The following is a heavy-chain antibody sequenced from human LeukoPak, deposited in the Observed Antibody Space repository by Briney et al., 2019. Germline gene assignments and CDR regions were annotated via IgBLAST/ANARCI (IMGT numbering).Heavy chain of an antibody. V-gene: IGHV3-30*18. CDR3: AKDINSVSYFDY. D-gene: IGHD1-1*01. Sequence: PGGSLRLSCAASGFTFSSYGMHWVRQAPGKGLEWVAVISYDGSNKYYADSVKGRFTISRDNSKNTLYLQMNSLRAEDTAVYYCAKDINSVSYFDYWGQGTLVTVSS. J-gene: IGHJ4*02. CDR2: ISYDGSNK. CDR1: GFTFSSYG.